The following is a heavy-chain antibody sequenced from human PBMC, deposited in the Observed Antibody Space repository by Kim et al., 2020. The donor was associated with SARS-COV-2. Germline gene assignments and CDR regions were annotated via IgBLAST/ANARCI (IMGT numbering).Heavy chain of an antibody. CDR1: GFTFSSYG. CDR2: ISYDGSNK. V-gene: IGHV3-30*18. J-gene: IGHJ6*02. D-gene: IGHD1-7*01. Sequence: GGSLRLSCAASGFTFSSYGMHWVRQAPGKGLEWVAVISYDGSNKYYADSVKGRFTISRDNSKNTLYLQMNSLRAEDTAVYYCAKEAITGTTLTYYYGMDVWDQGTTVTVSS. CDR3: AKEAITGTTLTYYYGMDV.